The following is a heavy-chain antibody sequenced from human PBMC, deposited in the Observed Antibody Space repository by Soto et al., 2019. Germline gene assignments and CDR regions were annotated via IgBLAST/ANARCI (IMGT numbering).Heavy chain of an antibody. CDR1: GGSFSGYY. J-gene: IGHJ5*02. CDR3: ARLTAFVGCWFDP. Sequence: QVQLQQWGAGLLKPSETLSLTCAVYGGSFSGYYWSWIRQPPGKGLEWIGEINHSGSTNYNPSLKSRVTLSVDTSKNQFSLKLSSVTAADTAVYYCARLTAFVGCWFDPWGQGTLVTVSS. V-gene: IGHV4-34*01. CDR2: INHSGST. D-gene: IGHD2-21*02.